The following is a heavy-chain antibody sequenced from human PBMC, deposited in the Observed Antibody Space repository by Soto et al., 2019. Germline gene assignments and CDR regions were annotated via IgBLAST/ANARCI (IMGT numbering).Heavy chain of an antibody. Sequence: GGSLRLSCAASGFTFSSYGMHWVRQAPGKGLEWVAVIWYDGSNKYYADSVKGRFTISRDSSKNTLYLQMNSLRAEDTAVYYCARDGPYRDYYYGMDVWGQGTTVTVSS. J-gene: IGHJ6*02. CDR1: GFTFSSYG. CDR2: IWYDGSNK. CDR3: ARDGPYRDYYYGMDV. V-gene: IGHV3-33*01. D-gene: IGHD4-4*01.